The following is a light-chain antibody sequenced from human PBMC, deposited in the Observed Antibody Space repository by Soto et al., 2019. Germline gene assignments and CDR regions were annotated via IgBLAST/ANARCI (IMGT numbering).Light chain of an antibody. Sequence: DIQMTQSPSSLSASVGDRVTITCRASQSIGRFLNWYQQKPGKAPNVLINVASTLRSGVPSRFSGSGSGTDFNLTINSLQPEDFATYFCQQSFTTTLPFGGGTKVDIX. CDR1: QSIGRF. V-gene: IGKV1-39*01. CDR3: QQSFTTTLP. CDR2: VAS. J-gene: IGKJ4*01.